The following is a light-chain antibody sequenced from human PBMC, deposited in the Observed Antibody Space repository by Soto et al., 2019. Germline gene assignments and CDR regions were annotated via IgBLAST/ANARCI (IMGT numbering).Light chain of an antibody. Sequence: DIQMTQSPSTLSASVGDRVTITCRASQSITGWLAWYQQKPGKAPKLLIYDASSLEVGVPSRFSGSGSGTEFTLTISSLQPNDFATYYCHHYTRTFGQGTKVEIK. V-gene: IGKV1-5*01. CDR2: DAS. CDR3: HHYTRT. J-gene: IGKJ1*01. CDR1: QSITGW.